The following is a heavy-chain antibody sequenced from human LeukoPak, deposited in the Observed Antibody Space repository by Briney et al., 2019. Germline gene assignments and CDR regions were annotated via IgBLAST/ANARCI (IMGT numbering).Heavy chain of an antibody. D-gene: IGHD3-9*01. CDR1: GYTFTGYD. CDR2: MSPNSGNT. Sequence: GASVKVSCKASGYTFTGYDINWVRQATGQGLEWMGWMSPNSGNTGYAQKFQGRVTMTRNTSISTAYMELSSLRSEDTAVYYCARGDILTGNHNDYWGQGTLVTVSS. J-gene: IGHJ4*02. V-gene: IGHV1-8*01. CDR3: ARGDILTGNHNDY.